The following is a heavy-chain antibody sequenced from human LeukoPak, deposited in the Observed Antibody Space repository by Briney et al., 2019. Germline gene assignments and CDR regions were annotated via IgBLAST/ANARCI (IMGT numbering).Heavy chain of an antibody. CDR3: ARANMGANYYYYYMDV. CDR2: ISSSGSTI. Sequence: GGSLRLSCAASGFTFSDYYMSWIRQAPGKGLEWVSYISSSGSTIYYADSVKGRFTISRDNAKNSLYLQMNSLRAEDTAVYYCARANMGANYYYYYMDVWGKGTTVTISS. J-gene: IGHJ6*03. CDR1: GFTFSDYY. V-gene: IGHV3-11*01. D-gene: IGHD1-26*01.